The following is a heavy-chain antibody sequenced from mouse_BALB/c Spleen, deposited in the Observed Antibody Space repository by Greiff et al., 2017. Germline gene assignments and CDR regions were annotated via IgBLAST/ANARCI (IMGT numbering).Heavy chain of an antibody. CDR2: IRNKANGYTT. Sequence: EVLLVESGGGLVQPGGSLRLSCATSGFTFTDYYMSWVHQPPGKALEWLGLIRNKANGYTTEYSASVKGRFTISRDNSQSILYLHMNTLRAEDIASYDCARDDPYYCFDYWGQGTTLTVSS. V-gene: IGHV7-3*02. CDR1: GFTFTDYY. CDR3: ARDDPYYCFDY. J-gene: IGHJ2*01.